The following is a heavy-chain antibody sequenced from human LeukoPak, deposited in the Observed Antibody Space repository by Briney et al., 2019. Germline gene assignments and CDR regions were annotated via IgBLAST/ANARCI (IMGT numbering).Heavy chain of an antibody. CDR1: GFTFSSYA. Sequence: GGSLRLSCEASGFTFSSYAVTWVRQAPGKGLEWVSAISGSGGSTYYADSVKGRFTISRDNSKNTLYLQMNSLRAEDTAMYYCAKGGYSSPSPPDYWGQGTLVTVSS. V-gene: IGHV3-23*01. CDR2: ISGSGGST. J-gene: IGHJ4*02. D-gene: IGHD6-13*01. CDR3: AKGGYSSPSPPDY.